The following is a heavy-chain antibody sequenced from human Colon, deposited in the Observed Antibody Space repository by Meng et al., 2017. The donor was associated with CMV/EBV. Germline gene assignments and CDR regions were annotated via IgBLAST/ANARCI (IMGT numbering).Heavy chain of an antibody. J-gene: IGHJ6*02. Sequence: GESLKISCAASGFTFSSYWMSWVRQAPGKGLEWVANIKQDGSEKYYVDSVKGRFTISRDNAKNSLYLQMNSLRAEDTAIYYCARVRDLYGSDGMDVWGQGTTVTVSS. V-gene: IGHV3-7*03. CDR1: GFTFSSYW. D-gene: IGHD5-24*01. CDR3: ARVRDLYGSDGMDV. CDR2: IKQDGSEK.